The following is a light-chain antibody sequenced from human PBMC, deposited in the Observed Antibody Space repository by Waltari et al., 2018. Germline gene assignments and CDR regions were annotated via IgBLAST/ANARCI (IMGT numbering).Light chain of an antibody. CDR3: QVWDDTSDHPGV. CDR2: GNS. CDR1: HIGSPS. V-gene: IGLV3-21*03. J-gene: IGLJ2*01. Sequence: SYVLPQPPSVSVAPGKTARMTSCGDHIGSPSVPWYQQRPGQAPILVLSGNSDRPSGIPDRFSGSKFGNTATLTISRVEGGDEADYYCQVWDDTSDHPGVFGGGTKVTVL.